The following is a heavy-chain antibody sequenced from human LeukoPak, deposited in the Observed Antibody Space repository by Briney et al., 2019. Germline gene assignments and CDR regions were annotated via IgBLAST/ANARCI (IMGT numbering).Heavy chain of an antibody. J-gene: IGHJ4*02. CDR3: AKDLGPGVAAAYFDY. CDR1: GFTFSSYA. Sequence: GGSLRLSCAASGFTFSSYAMHWVRQAPGKGLEWVALIWDDGRNKYYADSVKGRFTISRDNSKNTLYLQMNSLRAEDTAVYYCAKDLGPGVAAAYFDYWGQGTLVTVSS. D-gene: IGHD6-13*01. CDR2: IWDDGRNK. V-gene: IGHV3-30*02.